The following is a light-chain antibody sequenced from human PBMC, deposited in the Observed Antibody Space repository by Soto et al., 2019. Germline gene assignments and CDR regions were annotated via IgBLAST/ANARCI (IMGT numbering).Light chain of an antibody. V-gene: IGKV1-39*01. CDR3: QQSYTSPRT. CDR1: QSISTY. J-gene: IGKJ1*01. CDR2: AAS. Sequence: DIQMTQSPSSLSASVGDRVTITCRASQSISTYLNWYQQKAGEDPKLLIYAASTLQSGVPSRFSGSGSGTDFTLTITSLQPEDFATYYCQQSYTSPRTFGQGTKAEI.